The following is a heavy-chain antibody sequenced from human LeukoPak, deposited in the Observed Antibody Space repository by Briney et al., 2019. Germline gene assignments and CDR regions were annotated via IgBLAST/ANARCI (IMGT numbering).Heavy chain of an antibody. V-gene: IGHV4-59*01. CDR3: AKDGPRRIPYYMDV. Sequence: PSETLSLTCTVSGGSISSYYWSWIRQPPGKGLEWIGYIYYSGSTNYNPSLKSRVTISVDTSKNQFSLKLSSVTAADTAVYYCAKDGPRRIPYYMDVWGKGTTVTISS. J-gene: IGHJ6*04. D-gene: IGHD3-10*01. CDR2: IYYSGST. CDR1: GGSISSYY.